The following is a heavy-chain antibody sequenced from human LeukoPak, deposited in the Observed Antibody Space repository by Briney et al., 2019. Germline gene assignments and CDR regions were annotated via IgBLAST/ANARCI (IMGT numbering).Heavy chain of an antibody. CDR1: GGSISSGGYS. Sequence: SETLSLTCAVPGGSISSGGYSWSWIRQPPGKGLEWIGYIYHSGSTYYNPSLKSRVTISVDRSKNQFSLKLSSVTAADTAVYYCARDYGGAIDYWGQGTLVTVSS. CDR2: IYHSGST. J-gene: IGHJ4*02. CDR3: ARDYGGAIDY. D-gene: IGHD4-23*01. V-gene: IGHV4-30-2*01.